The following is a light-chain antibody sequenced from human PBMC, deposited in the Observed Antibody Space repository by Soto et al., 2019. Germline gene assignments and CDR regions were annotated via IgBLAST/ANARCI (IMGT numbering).Light chain of an antibody. Sequence: DIQMTQSPSSLSTSVGDRVTITCRASQSISSYVNWYQQKPGKAPNLLIYAASSLQSGVPSRFSGSGSGTDFTLTISSLQPEDFATYYCQQSYSLPPTFGPGTKVDIK. CDR3: QQSYSLPPT. CDR2: AAS. V-gene: IGKV1-39*01. J-gene: IGKJ3*01. CDR1: QSISSY.